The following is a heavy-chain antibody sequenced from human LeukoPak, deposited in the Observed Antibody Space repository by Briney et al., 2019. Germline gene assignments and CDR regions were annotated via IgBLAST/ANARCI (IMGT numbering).Heavy chain of an antibody. Sequence: GASVKVSCKASGYTFIGYYIHWIRQAPGQGPEWMGGIIPIFGTANYAQKFQGRVTITADESTSTAYMELSSLRSEDTAVYYCARVNDYVWGSHPPYYFDYWGQGTLVTVSS. CDR1: GYTFIGYY. CDR3: ARVNDYVWGSHPPYYFDY. CDR2: IIPIFGTA. D-gene: IGHD3-16*01. J-gene: IGHJ4*02. V-gene: IGHV1-69*13.